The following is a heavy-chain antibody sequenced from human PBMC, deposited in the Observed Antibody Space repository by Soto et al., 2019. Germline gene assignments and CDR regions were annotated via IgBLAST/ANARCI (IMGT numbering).Heavy chain of an antibody. CDR2: IXXSXSX. CDR3: AREATGTIYYFDY. CDR1: GGSISSYY. J-gene: IGHJ4*02. V-gene: IGHV4-59*01. Sequence: SETLSLTCTVSGGSISSYYWGCIRQPPGKGLEXIGYIXXSXSXXXNXXXXSRVTISVDTSKNQFSLKLSSVTAADTAVYYCAREATGTIYYFDYWGQGTLLTVSS. D-gene: IGHD1-1*01.